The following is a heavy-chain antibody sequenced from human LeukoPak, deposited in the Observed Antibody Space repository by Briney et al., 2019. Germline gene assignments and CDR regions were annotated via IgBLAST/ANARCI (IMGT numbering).Heavy chain of an antibody. J-gene: IGHJ6*03. CDR2: INPNSGNT. Sequence: ASLKVSCKASGYTFTSYAVNWVRQATGQGLEWLGWINPNSGNTGYAQNFQGRVTMTMNTSITTAYMELSSLRSEDTAVYYCARALSWTTESYYYMDVWGKGTTVTVSS. V-gene: IGHV1-8*01. CDR1: GYTFTSYA. D-gene: IGHD3/OR15-3a*01. CDR3: ARALSWTTESYYYMDV.